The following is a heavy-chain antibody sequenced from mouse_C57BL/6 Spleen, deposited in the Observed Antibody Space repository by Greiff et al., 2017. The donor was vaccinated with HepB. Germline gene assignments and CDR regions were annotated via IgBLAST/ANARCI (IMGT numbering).Heavy chain of an antibody. J-gene: IGHJ1*03. CDR2: ISSGSSTI. CDR1: GFTFSDYG. V-gene: IGHV5-17*01. D-gene: IGHD1-1*01. Sequence: EVMLVESGGGLVKPGGSLKFSCAASGFTFSDYGMHWVRQAPEKGLEWVAYISSGSSTIYYADTVKGRVTISRDNAKNILFLQMTSLRSEDTAMYYCAREATTVVEPRYFHVWRTGPTATVSS. CDR3: AREATTVVEPRYFHV.